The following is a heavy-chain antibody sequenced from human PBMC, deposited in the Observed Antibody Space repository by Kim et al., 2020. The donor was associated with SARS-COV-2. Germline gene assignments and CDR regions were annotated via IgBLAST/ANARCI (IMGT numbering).Heavy chain of an antibody. CDR1: GFTFSDYW. D-gene: IGHD6-13*01. CDR2: IKRNGSEI. Sequence: GGSLRLSCAASGFTFSDYWMSWVRQAPGKGLEWVANIKRNGSEINYVDSVKGRFTISRDNAKNSLYLQMNSLRAEDTAVYYCARDFTSSWSGPFDYWGQG. CDR3: ARDFTSSWSGPFDY. V-gene: IGHV3-7*01. J-gene: IGHJ4*02.